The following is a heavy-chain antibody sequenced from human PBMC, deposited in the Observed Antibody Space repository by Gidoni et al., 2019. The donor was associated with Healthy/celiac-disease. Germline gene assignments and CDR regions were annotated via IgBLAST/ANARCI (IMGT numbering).Heavy chain of an antibody. CDR3: ARDWAVDCSSTSCYKGYYYYGMDV. CDR1: GGSISSGAYY. D-gene: IGHD2-2*02. J-gene: IGHJ6*02. V-gene: IGHV4-31*03. CDR2: IYYSGST. Sequence: QVQLQESGPGLVKPPQTLPLTCTVPGGSISSGAYYWSWIRPHPGKGLEWIGYIYYSGSTYYNPALKSRVTISVDTSKNQFSLKLSSVTAADTAVYYCARDWAVDCSSTSCYKGYYYYGMDVWGQGTTVTVSS.